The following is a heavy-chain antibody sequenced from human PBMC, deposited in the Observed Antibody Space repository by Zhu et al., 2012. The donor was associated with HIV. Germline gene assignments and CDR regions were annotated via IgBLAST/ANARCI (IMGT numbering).Heavy chain of an antibody. CDR3: AKGGVYGDFGLDWFDP. CDR2: IRYNGSNK. D-gene: IGHD4-17*01. CDR1: GFSFSTYG. V-gene: IGHV3-30*02. J-gene: IGHJ5*02. Sequence: QVQLVESGGGVVQPGGSLRLSCAPSGFSFSTYGMHWVRQAPGKGLEWVAFIRYNGSNKYYADSVKGRFTISRDNSKHTLFLQMSSLRTEDTALYYCAKGGVYGDFGLDWFDPWGQGTLGHRLL.